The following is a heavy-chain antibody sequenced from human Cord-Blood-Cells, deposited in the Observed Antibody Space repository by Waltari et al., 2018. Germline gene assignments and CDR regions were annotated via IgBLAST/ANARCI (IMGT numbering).Heavy chain of an antibody. D-gene: IGHD7-27*01. J-gene: IGHJ4*02. CDR1: GFTFSSYA. Sequence: EVQLLESGGGLVQPGGSLRLSCAASGFTFSSYAMSWVRQAPGKGLEWVSAISGSGGSTNYADSVKGRFTISRDNSKNTLYLQMNSLRAEDTAVYYCAKDRLNWGWGGDYFDYWGQGTLVTVSS. CDR2: ISGSGGST. CDR3: AKDRLNWGWGGDYFDY. V-gene: IGHV3-23*01.